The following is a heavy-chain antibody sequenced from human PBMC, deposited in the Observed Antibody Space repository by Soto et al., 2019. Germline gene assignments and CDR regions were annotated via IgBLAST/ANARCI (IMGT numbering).Heavy chain of an antibody. V-gene: IGHV3-33*01. Sequence: QVQLVESGGGVVQPGRSLRLSCAASGFTFSSYGMHWVRQAPGKGLEWVAVIWYDGSNKYYADSVKGRFTISRDNSKNTLYLQMNSLRAEDTAVYYCARDARRYCSGGSCYTHFDYWGHGTLVTVSS. J-gene: IGHJ4*01. CDR1: GFTFSSYG. D-gene: IGHD2-15*01. CDR3: ARDARRYCSGGSCYTHFDY. CDR2: IWYDGSNK.